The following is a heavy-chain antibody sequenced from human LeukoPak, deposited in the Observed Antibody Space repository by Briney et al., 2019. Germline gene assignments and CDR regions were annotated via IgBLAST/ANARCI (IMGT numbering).Heavy chain of an antibody. J-gene: IGHJ5*02. D-gene: IGHD1-26*01. CDR3: ARLKYSGRFYSSWFDP. CDR2: IYYTGNT. Sequence: PSETLSLTCTVSGGSISSFYWSWIRQPPGKGLEWIGYIYYTGNTDYNPSLKSRVTISVDTSKNQFSLKLSSVTAADTAVYYCARLKYSGRFYSSWFDPWGQGTLVTVSS. V-gene: IGHV4-59*08. CDR1: GGSISSFY.